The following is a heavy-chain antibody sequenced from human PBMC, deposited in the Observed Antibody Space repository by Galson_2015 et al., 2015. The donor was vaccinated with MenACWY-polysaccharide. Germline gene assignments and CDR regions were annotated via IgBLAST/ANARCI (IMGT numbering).Heavy chain of an antibody. J-gene: IGHJ6*04. Sequence: SLRLSCAASGFTFSSYAMSWVRQAPGKGLEWVSAISGSGGSTYYADSVKGRFTISRDNSKNTLYLQMNSLRAEDTAVYYCTTGEIKDIVVVIGVWGKGTTVTVSS. CDR1: GFTFSSYA. V-gene: IGHV3-23*01. D-gene: IGHD2-2*01. CDR3: TTGEIKDIVVVIGV. CDR2: ISGSGGST.